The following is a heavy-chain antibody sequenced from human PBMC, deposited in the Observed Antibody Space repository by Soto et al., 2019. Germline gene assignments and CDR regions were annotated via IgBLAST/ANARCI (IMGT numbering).Heavy chain of an antibody. Sequence: GGSLRLSCAASGFTVSRYYMSWVRQAPGKGLEWVSVIYSGGSTYYADSLKGRFTISRDNSKNTLYLQMNSLRAEDTAVYYCARDRLYGYYVEKYFGMYVWGPGATVNVSS. V-gene: IGHV3-53*01. CDR3: ARDRLYGYYVEKYFGMYV. CDR1: GFTVSRYY. CDR2: IYSGGST. D-gene: IGHD4-17*01. J-gene: IGHJ6*02.